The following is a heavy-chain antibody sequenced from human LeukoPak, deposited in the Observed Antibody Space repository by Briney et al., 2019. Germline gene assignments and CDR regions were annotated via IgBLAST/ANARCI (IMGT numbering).Heavy chain of an antibody. D-gene: IGHD2-15*01. CDR1: GFTVSSNY. J-gene: IGHJ4*02. CDR2: IYPGDSDT. V-gene: IGHV5-51*01. Sequence: GGSLRLSCAASGFTVSSNYMSWVRQMPGKGLEWMGIIYPGDSDTGYSPSFQGQVTISADKSISTAYLQWSSLKASDTAMYYCARYCSGGSCYPFDYWGQGTLVTVSS. CDR3: ARYCSGGSCYPFDY.